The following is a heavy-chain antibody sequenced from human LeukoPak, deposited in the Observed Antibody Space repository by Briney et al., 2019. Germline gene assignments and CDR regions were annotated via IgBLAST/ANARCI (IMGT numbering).Heavy chain of an antibody. J-gene: IGHJ5*02. CDR3: AKGRGSSSGYYYNPFDH. V-gene: IGHV3-9*01. D-gene: IGHD3-22*01. CDR1: GFTFDDYA. CDR2: ISWNSGSV. Sequence: PGRSLRPSCAASGFTFDDYAMHWVRQAPGKGLEWVSSISWNSGSVGYADSVKGRFTVSRDNAKNSLYLRMNSLRAEDTALYYCAKGRGSSSGYYYNPFDHWGQGTLVTVSS.